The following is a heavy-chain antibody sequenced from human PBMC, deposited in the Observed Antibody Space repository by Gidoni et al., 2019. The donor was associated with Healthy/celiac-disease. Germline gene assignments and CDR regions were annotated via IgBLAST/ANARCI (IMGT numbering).Heavy chain of an antibody. CDR3: TTDPGSSGCPFCYYYGMDV. Sequence: EVQLVESGGGLVKPGGSLRLSCAASGFTFSNAWLSWVRQAPGKGLEWVGRIKSKTDGGTTDYAAPVKGRFTISRDDSKNTLYLQMNSLKTEDTAVYYCTTDPGSSGCPFCYYYGMDVWGQGTTVTVSS. D-gene: IGHD6-19*01. CDR1: GFTFSNAW. V-gene: IGHV3-15*01. CDR2: IKSKTDGGTT. J-gene: IGHJ6*02.